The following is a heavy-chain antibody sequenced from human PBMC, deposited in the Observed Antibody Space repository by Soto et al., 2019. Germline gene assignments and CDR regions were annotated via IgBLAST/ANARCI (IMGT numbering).Heavy chain of an antibody. J-gene: IGHJ4*02. D-gene: IGHD2-21*02. CDR2: VNPSGGHT. CDR3: ARGGHVVVVTAALDF. Sequence: QVQLVQSGAEVKKPGTSVKVSCKASGDTFTDYYIHWVRQAPGQGLEWMGTVNPSGGHTTYAQHFLGRMTMTRDTSPSTLYMELTSLTSEDTAVYYWARGGHVVVVTAALDFWGQGTLVPVSS. V-gene: IGHV1-46*01. CDR1: GDTFTDYY.